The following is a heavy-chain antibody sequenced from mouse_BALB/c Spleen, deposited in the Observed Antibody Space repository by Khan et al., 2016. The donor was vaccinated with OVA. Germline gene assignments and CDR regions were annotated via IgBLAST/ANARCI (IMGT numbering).Heavy chain of an antibody. CDR2: IYPSDSYT. Sequence: QVQLQQPGAELVRPGASVKLSCKATGYTFTNYWINWVKQRPGQGLEWIGNIYPSDSYTNYNQKFKDKATLTVDKSSSTAYMQLSSPTSEDSAGYYCTRGDPGNFEYWGQGTTLTVSS. J-gene: IGHJ2*01. D-gene: IGHD2-13*01. V-gene: IGHV1-69*02. CDR3: TRGDPGNFEY. CDR1: GYTFTNYW.